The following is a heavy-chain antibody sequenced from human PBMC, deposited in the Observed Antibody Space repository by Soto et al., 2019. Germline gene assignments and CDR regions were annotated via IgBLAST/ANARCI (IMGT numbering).Heavy chain of an antibody. J-gene: IGHJ3*02. D-gene: IGHD3-10*01. CDR3: AKGDTTMVRGVISAFDI. CDR2: ISYDGTNK. V-gene: IGHV3-30*18. Sequence: PVGSLRLSCAASGFTFSSYGMHWVRQAPGKGLEWVAVISYDGTNKYYADSVKGRFTISRDNSKNTLYLQMNSLRAEDTAVYYCAKGDTTMVRGVISAFDIWGQGTMVTVSS. CDR1: GFTFSSYG.